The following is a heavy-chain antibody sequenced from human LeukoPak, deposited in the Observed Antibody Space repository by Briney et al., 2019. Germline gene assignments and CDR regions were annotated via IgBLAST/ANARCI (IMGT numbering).Heavy chain of an antibody. CDR2: VYHTGNT. CDR1: GYSISSGYY. J-gene: IGHJ4*02. Sequence: SETLSLTCAVSGYSISSGYYWGWIRQPPGKGLEWVGSVYHTGNTYYNPSLKSQVTISVDTSKNQFSLKLSSVTAADTALYYCARDQPYFDSWGQGALVTVSS. V-gene: IGHV4-38-2*02. CDR3: ARDQPYFDS.